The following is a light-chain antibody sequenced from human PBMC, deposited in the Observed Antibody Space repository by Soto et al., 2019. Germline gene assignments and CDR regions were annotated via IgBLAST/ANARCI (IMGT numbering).Light chain of an antibody. Sequence: IQLTQSPSSLSASVGDRVTITCRASQGIINYLAWYQQKPWKAPKLLIDGASTLQSGVPSRFGGSGSGTDFTRTVISLQPEEGATYYCQRLFIYPPTFGPGNKGDIK. J-gene: IGKJ3*01. CDR1: QGIINY. CDR3: QRLFIYPPT. CDR2: GAS. V-gene: IGKV1-9*01.